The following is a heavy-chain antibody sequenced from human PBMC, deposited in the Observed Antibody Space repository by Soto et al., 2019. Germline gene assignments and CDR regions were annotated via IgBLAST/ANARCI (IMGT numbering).Heavy chain of an antibody. CDR3: ATPSSSSWYRGGAFDI. CDR1: GYSISSGYY. J-gene: IGHJ3*02. D-gene: IGHD6-13*01. CDR2: IYHSGST. Sequence: SETLSLTCAVSGYSISSGYYWGWIRQPPGKGLEWIGSIYHSGSTYYNPSLKSRVTISVDTSKNQFSLKLSSVTAADTAVYYCATPSSSSWYRGGAFDIWGQGTMVTVSS. V-gene: IGHV4-38-2*01.